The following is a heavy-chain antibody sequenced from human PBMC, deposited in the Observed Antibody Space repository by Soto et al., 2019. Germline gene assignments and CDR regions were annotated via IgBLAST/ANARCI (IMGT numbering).Heavy chain of an antibody. V-gene: IGHV1-18*01. J-gene: IGHJ3*02. CDR3: ARSPITMIVVVIDAFDI. D-gene: IGHD3-22*01. Sequence: ASVKVSCKASGYTFTSYGISWVRQAPGQGPEWMGWISAYNGNTNYAQKLQGRVTMTTDTSTSTAYMELRSLRSDDTAVYYCARSPITMIVVVIDAFDIWGQGTMVTVSS. CDR2: ISAYNGNT. CDR1: GYTFTSYG.